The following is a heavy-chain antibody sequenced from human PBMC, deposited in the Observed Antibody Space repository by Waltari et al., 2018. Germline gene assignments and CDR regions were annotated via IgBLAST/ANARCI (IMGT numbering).Heavy chain of an antibody. Sequence: QEQLVQSGAEVKKPGASVKVSCKASGYRFTVYYFPGVRPAPEQGLGWMGRVDPEPGGTNFAQKFEGRVTMTRATSISTVYMELSRLRSDDTAVYYCTRFIFGMVEGMDVWGKGTSVTVSS. J-gene: IGHJ6*03. CDR3: TRFIFGMVEGMDV. CDR1: GYRFTVYY. D-gene: IGHD3-3*01. CDR2: VDPEPGGT. V-gene: IGHV1-2*06.